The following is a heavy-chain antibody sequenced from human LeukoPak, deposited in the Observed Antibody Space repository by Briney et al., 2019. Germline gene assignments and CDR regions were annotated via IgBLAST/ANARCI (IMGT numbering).Heavy chain of an antibody. D-gene: IGHD4-23*01. CDR2: VRNDGSDT. Sequence: GGSLRLSCTTSGLTFTGHGFHWLRQVVGKRLEWVAFVRNDGSDTYHANSVKGRFSVSRDDSKNTLYLQMNSLRPEDTAIYYCARGRGKDYFDSWGQGTQVTVSS. V-gene: IGHV3-30*02. CDR3: ARGRGKDYFDS. CDR1: GLTFTGHG. J-gene: IGHJ4*02.